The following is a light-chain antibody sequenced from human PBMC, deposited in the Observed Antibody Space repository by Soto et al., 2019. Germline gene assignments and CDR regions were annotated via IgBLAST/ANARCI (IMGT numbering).Light chain of an antibody. J-gene: IGKJ5*01. CDR3: QQYKNWPL. Sequence: MTQSPATLSVSPGERVTLSCRTSHSVNSHVAWYQQKPGQAPRLLLYGASTRATGIPVRFSGSGFGTEFTLTISSLQSEDFAVYYRQQYKNWPLFGQGTRLEI. V-gene: IGKV3-15*01. CDR2: GAS. CDR1: HSVNSH.